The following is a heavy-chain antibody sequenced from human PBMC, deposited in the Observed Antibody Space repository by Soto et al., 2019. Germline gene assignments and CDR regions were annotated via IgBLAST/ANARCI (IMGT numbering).Heavy chain of an antibody. V-gene: IGHV1-18*01. D-gene: IGHD1-26*01. CDR1: GYTFTTYG. J-gene: IGHJ3*02. Sequence: QVQLVQSGAEVRKPGASVKVSCKASGYTFTTYGINWVRQAPGQGLEWMGWISPYNGNTNYAQKLQGRVTMTTDTSTSTAYMELRSLRSDDTAVYYCARGGSYYGDVIHGAFDIWGQGTMFTVSS. CDR3: ARGGSYYGDVIHGAFDI. CDR2: ISPYNGNT.